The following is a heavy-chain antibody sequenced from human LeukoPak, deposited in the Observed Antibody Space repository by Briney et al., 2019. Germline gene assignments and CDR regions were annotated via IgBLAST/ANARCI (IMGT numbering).Heavy chain of an antibody. CDR2: IYYSGST. V-gene: IGHV4-30-4*01. J-gene: IGHJ6*03. CDR1: GGSISSGDYY. Sequence: SETLSLTCTVSGGSISSGDYYWSWIRQPPGKGLEWIGYIYYSGSTYYNPSLKSRVTISVDTSKNQFSLKLSSVTAADTAVYYCARELAEYSSSLGYYYYMDVWGKGTTVTVSS. D-gene: IGHD6-6*01. CDR3: ARELAEYSSSLGYYYYMDV.